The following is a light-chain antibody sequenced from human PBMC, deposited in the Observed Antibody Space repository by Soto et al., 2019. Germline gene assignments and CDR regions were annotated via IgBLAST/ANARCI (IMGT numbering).Light chain of an antibody. CDR1: SGHSNYA. CDR3: QTWGTGIRV. Sequence: QSVLTQSPSASASLGASVKLTCTLSSGHSNYAIAWHQQQPEKGPRYLMKVNSDGSHRKGDGIPDRFSGSSSGAQRYLTIASLQSEEEADYYCQTWGTGIRVFGTGTKLTVL. J-gene: IGLJ1*01. V-gene: IGLV4-69*01. CDR2: VNSDGSH.